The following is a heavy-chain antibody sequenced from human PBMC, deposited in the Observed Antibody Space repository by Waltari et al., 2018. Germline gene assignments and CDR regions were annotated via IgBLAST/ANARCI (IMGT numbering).Heavy chain of an antibody. D-gene: IGHD1-26*01. J-gene: IGHJ5*02. Sequence: QVEESGGGVVQPGASRRLSGVASGARFTNSGMHWVRQAPGKGLEWLAVISSDGSGKYYADSVKGRFTMSRDNSKNMVYLQMNSLRPEDTAVYYCAKAGGIYNYPLDPWGQGTLVTVS. CDR1: GARFTNSG. CDR3: AKAGGIYNYPLDP. V-gene: IGHV3-30*18. CDR2: ISSDGSGK.